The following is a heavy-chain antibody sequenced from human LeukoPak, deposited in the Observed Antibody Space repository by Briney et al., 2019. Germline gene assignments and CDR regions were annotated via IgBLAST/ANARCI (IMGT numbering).Heavy chain of an antibody. J-gene: IGHJ3*02. D-gene: IGHD5-12*01. V-gene: IGHV4-61*02. CDR3: ARVPLRIIVAGDAFDI. CDR1: GGSISSGSYY. CDR2: IYTSGST. Sequence: SQTLSLTCTVSGGSISSGSYYWSWIRQPAGKGLEWIGRIYTSGSTNYNPSLKSRVTISVDTSKNQFSLKLSSVTAADTAVYYCARVPLRIIVAGDAFDIWGQGTMVTVSS.